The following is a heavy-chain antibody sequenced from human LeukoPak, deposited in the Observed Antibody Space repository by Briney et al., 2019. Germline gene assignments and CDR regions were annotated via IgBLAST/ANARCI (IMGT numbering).Heavy chain of an antibody. J-gene: IGHJ4*02. V-gene: IGHV3-66*01. D-gene: IGHD6-25*01. CDR2: IYSGGRT. CDR1: GFTVSKNY. Sequence: GGSLRLSCAASGFTVSKNYMSWVRQAPGKGLEWVSVIYSGGRTYYADSVKGRFTISRDNAKNSLYLQMNSLRAEDTAVYYCARDGPRIVAGIDYWGQGTLVTVSS. CDR3: ARDGPRIVAGIDY.